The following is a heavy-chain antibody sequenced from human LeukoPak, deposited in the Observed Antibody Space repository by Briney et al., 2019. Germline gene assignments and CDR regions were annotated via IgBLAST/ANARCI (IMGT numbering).Heavy chain of an antibody. J-gene: IGHJ1*01. V-gene: IGHV4-38-2*01. CDR1: GYSISSGYY. Sequence: PSETLSLTCAVSGYSISSGYYWGWIRQPPGKGLEWIGSIYHSGSTYYNPSLKSRVTISVDTSKNQFSLKLSSVTAADTAVYYCATSPLGGWWQYFRHWGQGTLVTVSS. CDR2: IYHSGST. CDR3: ATSPLGGWWQYFRH. D-gene: IGHD6-19*01.